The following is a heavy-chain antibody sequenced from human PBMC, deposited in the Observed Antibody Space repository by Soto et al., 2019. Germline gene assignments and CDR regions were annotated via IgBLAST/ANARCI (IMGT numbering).Heavy chain of an antibody. J-gene: IGHJ3*02. CDR1: GFSLSTSGMC. V-gene: IGHV2-70*11. Sequence: GSGPTLVNPTQTLTLTYTFSGFSLSTSGMCVSWIRQPPGKALEWLARIDWDDDKYYSTSLKTRLTISKDTSKNQVVLTMTNMDPVDTATYYCARTEHTYYYNFTGNSAFDIWGQGTMVTVSS. D-gene: IGHD3-9*01. CDR2: IDWDDDK. CDR3: ARTEHTYYYNFTGNSAFDI.